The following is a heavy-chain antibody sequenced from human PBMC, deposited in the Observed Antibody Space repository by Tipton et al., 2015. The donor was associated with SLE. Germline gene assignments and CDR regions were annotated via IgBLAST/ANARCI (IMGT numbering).Heavy chain of an antibody. CDR3: ARPNDFWSGYPYFDY. CDR1: GYTFTSYW. D-gene: IGHD3-3*01. CDR2: IYPGDSDT. V-gene: IGHV5-51*01. Sequence: QSGAEVKKPGASVKVSCKASGYTFTSYWIGWVRQMPGKGLEWMGIIYPGDSDTRYSPSFQGQVTISADKSISTAYLQWSSLKASDTAMYYCARPNDFWSGYPYFDYWGQGTLVTVSS. J-gene: IGHJ4*02.